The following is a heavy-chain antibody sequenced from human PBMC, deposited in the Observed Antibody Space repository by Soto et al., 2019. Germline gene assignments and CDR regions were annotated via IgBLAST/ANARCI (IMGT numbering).Heavy chain of an antibody. V-gene: IGHV1-69*13. D-gene: IGHD4-17*01. Sequence: GASVKVSCKASGGTFSSYAISWVRRAPGQGLEWMGGIIPIFGTANYAQKFQGRVTITADESTSTAYMELSSLRSEDTAVYYCARAVTTKVDWFDPWGQGTLVTVSS. CDR3: ARAVTTKVDWFDP. CDR2: IIPIFGTA. J-gene: IGHJ5*02. CDR1: GGTFSSYA.